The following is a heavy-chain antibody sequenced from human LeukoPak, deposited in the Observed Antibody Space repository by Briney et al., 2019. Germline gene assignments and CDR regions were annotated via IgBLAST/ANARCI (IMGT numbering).Heavy chain of an antibody. J-gene: IGHJ4*02. CDR3: AKDHYYYGSGSYYKVADY. V-gene: IGHV3-30-3*01. Sequence: GGSLRLSCAASGFTFSSYAMHWVRQAPGKGLEWVAVISYDGSNKYYADSVKGRFTISRDNSKNTLYLQMNSLRAEDTAVYYCAKDHYYYGSGSYYKVADYWGQGTLVTVSS. CDR2: ISYDGSNK. D-gene: IGHD3-10*01. CDR1: GFTFSSYA.